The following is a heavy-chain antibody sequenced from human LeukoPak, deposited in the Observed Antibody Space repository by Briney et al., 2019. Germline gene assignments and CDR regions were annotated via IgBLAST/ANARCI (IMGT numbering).Heavy chain of an antibody. D-gene: IGHD6-19*01. J-gene: IGHJ4*02. CDR1: GFTFSSYA. Sequence: PGRSLRLSCVASGFTFSSYAMHWVRQAPGKGLEWVAVISYDGSNKYYADSVKGRFTISRDNSRNTLHLQMNSLRAEDTAMYYCAKAQSGYSSGWSNFDYWGQGTLVTVSS. V-gene: IGHV3-30-3*01. CDR2: ISYDGSNK. CDR3: AKAQSGYSSGWSNFDY.